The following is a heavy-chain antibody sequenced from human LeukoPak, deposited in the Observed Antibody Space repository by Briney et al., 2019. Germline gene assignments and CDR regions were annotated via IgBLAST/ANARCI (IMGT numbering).Heavy chain of an antibody. Sequence: GGSLRLSCAASAFSINNFWMHWVRQAPGKGLEGVSRINKDATITTYADSVKGRFTVSRDNVKNMVYLDMNGLRGDDTAVYYCARSGIGRGFDIWGQGATVTVSS. CDR2: INKDATIT. V-gene: IGHV3-74*03. CDR1: AFSINNFW. D-gene: IGHD2/OR15-2a*01. J-gene: IGHJ3*02. CDR3: ARSGIGRGFDI.